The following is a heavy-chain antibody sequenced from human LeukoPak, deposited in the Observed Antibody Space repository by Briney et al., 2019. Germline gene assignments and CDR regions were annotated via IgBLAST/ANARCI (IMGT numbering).Heavy chain of an antibody. D-gene: IGHD1-26*01. Sequence: SVKVSCKASGGTFSSYAISWVRQAPGQGLEWMGGIIPIFGTANYAQKFQGRVTIIADESTSTAYMELSSLRSEDTAVYYCARAIVGATTYYYYGMDVWGQGTTVTVSS. CDR3: ARAIVGATTYYYYGMDV. J-gene: IGHJ6*02. V-gene: IGHV1-69*13. CDR1: GGTFSSYA. CDR2: IIPIFGTA.